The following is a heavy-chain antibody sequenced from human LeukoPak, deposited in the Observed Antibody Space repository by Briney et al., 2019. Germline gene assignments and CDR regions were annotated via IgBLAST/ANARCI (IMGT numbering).Heavy chain of an antibody. Sequence: SETLSLTCTVSGYSISSGYYWGWIRQPPGKGLEWIGSIYHSGSTYYNPSLKSRFTISVDTSKNQFSLKLSSVTAADTAVYYCARGRGYSYGSFDYWGQGTLVTVSS. CDR2: IYHSGST. CDR1: GYSISSGYY. V-gene: IGHV4-38-2*02. D-gene: IGHD5-18*01. J-gene: IGHJ4*02. CDR3: ARGRGYSYGSFDY.